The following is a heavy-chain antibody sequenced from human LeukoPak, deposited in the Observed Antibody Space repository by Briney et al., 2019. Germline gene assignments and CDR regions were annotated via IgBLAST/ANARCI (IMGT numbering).Heavy chain of an antibody. J-gene: IGHJ4*02. CDR1: GFTVSSNS. CDR3: AKDLGDGSGWYGVVDY. D-gene: IGHD6-19*01. V-gene: IGHV3-53*01. Sequence: PGGSLRLSCTVSGFTVSSNSMSWVRQAPGKGLEWVSFIYSGNTHYSYSVKGRFTISRDNSKNTLYLQMNSLRDEDTAVYYCAKDLGDGSGWYGVVDYWGQGTLVTVSS. CDR2: IYSGNT.